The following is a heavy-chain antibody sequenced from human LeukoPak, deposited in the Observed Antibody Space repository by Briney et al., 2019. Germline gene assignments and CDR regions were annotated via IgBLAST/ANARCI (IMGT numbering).Heavy chain of an antibody. J-gene: IGHJ5*02. V-gene: IGHV3-23*01. CDR1: GFTFSNYA. Sequence: GGSLRLSCAASGFTFSNYAMSWVRQAPGKGLEWVSVISDSGGTIYYADSVKGRFTVSRDNSKNTLYLQMNSLTAEDTAVYYCAKDTGVQLWSNWFDPWGQGTMVTVSS. D-gene: IGHD5-18*01. CDR3: AKDTGVQLWSNWFDP. CDR2: ISDSGGTI.